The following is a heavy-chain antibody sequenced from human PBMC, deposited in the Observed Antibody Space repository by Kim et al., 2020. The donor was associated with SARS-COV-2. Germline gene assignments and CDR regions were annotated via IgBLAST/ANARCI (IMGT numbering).Heavy chain of an antibody. D-gene: IGHD1-1*01. CDR2: ITPSGGTT. CDR1: GFTYSTYA. CDR3: SKRDRSLGTFDY. V-gene: IGHV3-23*01. J-gene: IGHJ4*02. Sequence: GGSLRLSCVASGFTYSTYAMSWVRQAPGKGLEWVSAITPSGGTTFYADSVKGRFTISRDNSKNTLYLQMNSLRAEDTALYYCSKRDRSLGTFDYWGQGT.